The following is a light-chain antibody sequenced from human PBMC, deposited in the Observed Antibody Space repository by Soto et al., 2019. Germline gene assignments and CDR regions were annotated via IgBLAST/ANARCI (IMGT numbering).Light chain of an antibody. V-gene: IGKV1-12*01. CDR3: QHTGV. J-gene: IGKJ3*01. CDR1: QGLSSW. Sequence: DSQMTQSPSSVSASVGDRVNVTCRASQGLSSWLAWYQQKPGKAPELLIFATSTLQSGVPSRFSGSGSGTDFTLTISSVQPEDFATYYCQHTGVFGPGTKVDIK. CDR2: ATS.